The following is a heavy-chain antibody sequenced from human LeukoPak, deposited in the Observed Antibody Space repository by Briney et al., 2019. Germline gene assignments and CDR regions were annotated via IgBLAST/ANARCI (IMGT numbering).Heavy chain of an antibody. D-gene: IGHD2-21*02. J-gene: IGHJ4*02. Sequence: GGSLRLSCAASGFTFDDYAMHWVRQAPGKGLEWVSAISGSGGSTYYADSVKGRFTFSRDNSKNTLYLQMNSLRAEDTAVYYCAKDSVVTTLYYFDYWGQGTLVTVSS. CDR2: ISGSGGST. CDR3: AKDSVVTTLYYFDY. V-gene: IGHV3-23*01. CDR1: GFTFDDYA.